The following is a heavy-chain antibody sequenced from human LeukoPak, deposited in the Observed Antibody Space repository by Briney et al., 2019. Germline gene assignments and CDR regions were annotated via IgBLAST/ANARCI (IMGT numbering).Heavy chain of an antibody. CDR2: ISAYNGNT. V-gene: IGHV1-18*01. CDR3: ARDLQFYANYYYYYMDV. J-gene: IGHJ6*03. Sequence: ASVKVSCKASGGTFSSYAISWVRQAPGQGLEWMGWISAYNGNTNYAQKLQGRVTMTTDTSTSTAYMELRSLRSDATAVYYCARDLQFYANYYYYYMDVWGKGTTVTVSS. CDR1: GGTFSSYA. D-gene: IGHD3-16*01.